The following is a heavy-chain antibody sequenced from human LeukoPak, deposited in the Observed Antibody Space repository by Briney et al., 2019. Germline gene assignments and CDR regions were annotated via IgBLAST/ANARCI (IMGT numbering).Heavy chain of an antibody. Sequence: GGSLRLSCAASGFTFSNYWMSWVRQAPGKGLEWVANIKEDGSKKYYVDSVKGRLTISRDNAKNSVYLQMNSLRAEDTAVYYCARDGGWYCSSTSCQGLDYWGQGTLVTVSS. J-gene: IGHJ4*02. CDR3: ARDGGWYCSSTSCQGLDY. CDR1: GFTFSNYW. D-gene: IGHD2-2*01. CDR2: IKEDGSKK. V-gene: IGHV3-7*01.